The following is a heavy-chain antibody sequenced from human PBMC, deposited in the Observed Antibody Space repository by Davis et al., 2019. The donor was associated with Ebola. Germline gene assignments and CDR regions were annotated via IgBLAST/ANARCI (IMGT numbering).Heavy chain of an antibody. Sequence: GESLKISCAASGFTFDDYAMHWVRQAPGKGLEWVSLISGDGGSTYYADSVKGRFTISRDNSKNSLYLQMNSLRTEDTALYYCAKQVVRYFDWLGGMDVWGQGTTVTVSS. V-gene: IGHV3-43*02. D-gene: IGHD3-9*01. CDR3: AKQVVRYFDWLGGMDV. J-gene: IGHJ6*02. CDR1: GFTFDDYA. CDR2: ISGDGGST.